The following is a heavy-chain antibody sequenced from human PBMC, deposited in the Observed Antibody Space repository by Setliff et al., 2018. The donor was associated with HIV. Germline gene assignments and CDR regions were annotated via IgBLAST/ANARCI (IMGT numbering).Heavy chain of an antibody. J-gene: IGHJ4*02. CDR3: VSGSGYYYFDN. CDR2: MNTDGSST. Sequence: GSLRLSCAASGFTFSSYWMHWVRQAPGKGLVWVFGMNTDGSSTRYADSVKGRFTISRDNAKNMLYLQMNSLSADDTAVYYCVSGSGYYYFDNWGQGALVTVSS. CDR1: GFTFSSYW. D-gene: IGHD3-22*01. V-gene: IGHV3-74*01.